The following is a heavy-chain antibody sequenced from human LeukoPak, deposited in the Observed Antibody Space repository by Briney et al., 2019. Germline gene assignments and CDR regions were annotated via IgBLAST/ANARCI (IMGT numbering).Heavy chain of an antibody. CDR2: IYYTGST. J-gene: IGHJ4*02. Sequence: SETLSLTCTVSGGSISSSSYYWGWIRQPPGKGLERIGTIYYTGSTYYNPSLKSRVTISVDTSKNHFSLRLSSVTAADTAVYYCARRPMVRGDPFDYWGQGTLVTVSS. D-gene: IGHD3-10*01. CDR3: ARRPMVRGDPFDY. CDR1: GGSISSSSYY. V-gene: IGHV4-39*01.